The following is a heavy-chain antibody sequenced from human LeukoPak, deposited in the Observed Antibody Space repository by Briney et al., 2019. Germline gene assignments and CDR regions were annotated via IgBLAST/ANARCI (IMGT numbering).Heavy chain of an antibody. Sequence: GGSLRLSCAASAFTLSSYWMSWVRQAPGKGLEWGANIKQDGSEKYYVDSVKGRFTISRDNAKNSLYLQMNSLRAEDTAVYYCARALVGATPYYYGMDVWAQGTTVTVSS. D-gene: IGHD1-26*01. V-gene: IGHV3-7*04. CDR3: ARALVGATPYYYGMDV. CDR1: AFTLSSYW. J-gene: IGHJ6*02. CDR2: IKQDGSEK.